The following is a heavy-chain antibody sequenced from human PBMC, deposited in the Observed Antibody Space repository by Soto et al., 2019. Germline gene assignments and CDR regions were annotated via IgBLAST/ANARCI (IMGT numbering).Heavy chain of an antibody. CDR3: ARHFSTSYGSGSYYYFDY. D-gene: IGHD3-10*01. J-gene: IGHJ4*02. CDR1: GGSISSSSYY. CDR2: IYCSGST. Sequence: SETLSLTCTVSGGSISSSSYYWGWIRQPPGKGLEWIGSIYCSGSTYYDPSLKSGVTIFVDTSKNQFSLRLSSVTAADTAVYYCARHFSTSYGSGSYYYFDYWGQGTLVTVSS. V-gene: IGHV4-39*01.